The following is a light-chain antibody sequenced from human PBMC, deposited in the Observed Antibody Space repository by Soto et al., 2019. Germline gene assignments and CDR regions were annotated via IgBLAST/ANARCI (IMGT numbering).Light chain of an antibody. Sequence: AIRMTQSPSSLSASTGDRVTITCRASQGISRYLAWYQQKPGKAPKLLIYAASTLQSGVPSRFSGSGSGTDFTLIISCLQSQDFATYYCQQYYSYPYTFGQGTKLEIK. J-gene: IGKJ2*01. CDR2: AAS. V-gene: IGKV1-8*01. CDR1: QGISRY. CDR3: QQYYSYPYT.